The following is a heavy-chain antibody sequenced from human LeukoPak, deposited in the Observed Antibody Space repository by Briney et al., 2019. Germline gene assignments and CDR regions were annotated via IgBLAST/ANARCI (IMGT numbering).Heavy chain of an antibody. J-gene: IGHJ6*03. V-gene: IGHV4-4*07. CDR3: AGSWYDRFYYYMDV. D-gene: IGHD3-10*01. Sequence: SETLSLTCTVSGGSISSYYWSWIRQPAGKGLEWIGRIYTSGSTNYNPSLKSRVTMSVDTSRNQFSLKLSSVTAAATAVSSCAGSWYDRFYYYMDVWGKGTTVTVSS. CDR1: GGSISSYY. CDR2: IYTSGST.